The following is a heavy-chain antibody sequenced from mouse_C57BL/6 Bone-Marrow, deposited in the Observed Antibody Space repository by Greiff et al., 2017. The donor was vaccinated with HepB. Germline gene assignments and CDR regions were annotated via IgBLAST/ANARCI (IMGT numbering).Heavy chain of an antibody. CDR2: INPNNGGT. Sequence: VQLQQSGPELVKPGASVKIPCKASGYTFTDYNMDWVKQSHGKSLEWIGDINPNNGGTIYNQKFKGKATLTVDKSSSTAYMELRSLTSEDTAVYYCARDKGAGYFDVWGTGTTVTVSS. CDR3: ARDKGAGYFDV. CDR1: GYTFTDYN. J-gene: IGHJ1*03. V-gene: IGHV1-18*01.